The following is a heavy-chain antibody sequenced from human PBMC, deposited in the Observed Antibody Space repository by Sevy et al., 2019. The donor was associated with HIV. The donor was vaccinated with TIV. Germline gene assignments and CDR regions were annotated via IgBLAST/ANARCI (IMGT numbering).Heavy chain of an antibody. CDR3: ARGQITKSGFDY. D-gene: IGHD2-15*01. CDR2: ILYSGNP. CDR1: GDSISSNGYY. Sequence: SESLSLTCTVPGDSISSNGYYWSWIRQHPGEGLEWIGYILYSGNPYYNPSLKSRLIITLDTSKNQSSLKLSSVTAADTAVYYCARGQITKSGFDYWGQGTLVTVSS. V-gene: IGHV4-31*03. J-gene: IGHJ4*02.